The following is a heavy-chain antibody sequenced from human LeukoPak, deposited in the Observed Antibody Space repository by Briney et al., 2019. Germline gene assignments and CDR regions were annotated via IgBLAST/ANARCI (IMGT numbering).Heavy chain of an antibody. D-gene: IGHD5-12*01. Sequence: GESLRLSCAASGFSFNNYGMHWVRQAPGKGLEWVAFIRYDGTNKYYADSVKGRFTISRDNSKNTLYLQMNSLRAEDTAVYYCTRAGSRWGYGRYYYYMDVWGKGTTVTISS. J-gene: IGHJ6*03. CDR1: GFSFNNYG. CDR2: IRYDGTNK. V-gene: IGHV3-30*02. CDR3: TRAGSRWGYGRYYYYMDV.